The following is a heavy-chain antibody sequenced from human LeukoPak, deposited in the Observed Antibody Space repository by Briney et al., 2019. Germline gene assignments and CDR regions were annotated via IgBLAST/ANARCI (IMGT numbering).Heavy chain of an antibody. CDR2: INPNSGGT. Sequence: GASVKVSCKASGYTFTGYYIHWVRQAPGQGLEWMGRINPNSGGTDFAQKFQGRVTLTRDTSITTAYMDLTKLTSDDTAVYYCVRDSGRAAANRWGQGTLVTVSS. D-gene: IGHD6-13*01. CDR3: VRDSGRAAANR. J-gene: IGHJ4*02. V-gene: IGHV1-2*06. CDR1: GYTFTGYY.